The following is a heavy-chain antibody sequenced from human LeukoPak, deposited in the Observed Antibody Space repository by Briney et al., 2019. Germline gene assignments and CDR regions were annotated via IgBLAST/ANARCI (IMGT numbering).Heavy chain of an antibody. J-gene: IGHJ6*03. CDR2: ISSDGSSK. CDR1: GFTFTTYD. Sequence: PGGSLRLSCAASGFTFTTYDIHWVRQAPGKGLEWVAVISSDGSSKYYADSVKGRFTISRDNSKNTLYLQMNSLRAEDTAVYYCARDFSVWSGYGYYYYMDVWGKGTTVTVSS. CDR3: ARDFSVWSGYGYYYYMDV. V-gene: IGHV3-30-3*01. D-gene: IGHD3-3*01.